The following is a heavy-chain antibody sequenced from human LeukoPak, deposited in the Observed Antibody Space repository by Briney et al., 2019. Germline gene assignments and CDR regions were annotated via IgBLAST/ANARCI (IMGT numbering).Heavy chain of an antibody. CDR1: GFTVSSNY. CDR3: ASGGSYFDY. Sequence: PGGSLRLSCAASGFTVSSNYMSWVRQAPGKGLEWVSVVYSGGSTYYADSVKGRFTISRDNAKNSLYLQMNSLTVEDTAVYYCASGGSYFDYWGQGTLVTVSS. CDR2: VYSGGST. V-gene: IGHV3-53*01. J-gene: IGHJ4*02. D-gene: IGHD3-10*01.